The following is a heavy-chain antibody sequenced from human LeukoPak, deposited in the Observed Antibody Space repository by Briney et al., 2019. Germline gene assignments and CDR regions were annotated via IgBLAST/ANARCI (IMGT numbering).Heavy chain of an antibody. Sequence: GTLSLTCAVSGGSMSSTKWWSWVRQPPGKGLEWIGEIYHSGSTNYNPSLKSRITISVDKSKKQVSLNLSSVTAADTAVYYCATSTVMNEYCFDYWAPGTLCTVSS. CDR2: IYHSGST. V-gene: IGHV4-4*02. J-gene: IGHJ4*01. CDR1: GGSMSSTKW. D-gene: IGHD4-17*01. CDR3: ATSTVMNEYCFDY.